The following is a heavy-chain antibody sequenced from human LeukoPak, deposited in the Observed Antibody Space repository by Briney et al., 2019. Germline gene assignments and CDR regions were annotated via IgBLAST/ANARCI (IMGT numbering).Heavy chain of an antibody. CDR3: VRGNGGHPSGIFDY. J-gene: IGHJ4*02. D-gene: IGHD2-15*01. V-gene: IGHV3-72*01. Sequence: PGGSLRLSCTASEFTFSDYYMGWIRQAPGKGLEWVGRTRNKANSHTTEYAASVKGRFTISRDDSKNSLYLQMNSLKTEDTAVYYCVRGNGGHPSGIFDYWGQGTLVTVSS. CDR1: EFTFSDYY. CDR2: TRNKANSHTT.